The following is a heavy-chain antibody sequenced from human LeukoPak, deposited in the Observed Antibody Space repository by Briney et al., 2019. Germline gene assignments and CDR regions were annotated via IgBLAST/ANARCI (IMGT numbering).Heavy chain of an antibody. V-gene: IGHV4-34*01. CDR2: IKHSGST. D-gene: IGHD3-22*01. CDR1: GGSFSGHY. CDR3: AREVQHYAGSVYDHDAFDI. J-gene: IGHJ3*02. Sequence: PSETLSLTCAVYGGSFSGHYWSWIRQPPGKGLEWIGEIKHSGSTNYNPSLKSRVTILVDTSKNQFSLKLSSVTAADTAVYYCAREVQHYAGSVYDHDAFDIWGQGTIDTVSS.